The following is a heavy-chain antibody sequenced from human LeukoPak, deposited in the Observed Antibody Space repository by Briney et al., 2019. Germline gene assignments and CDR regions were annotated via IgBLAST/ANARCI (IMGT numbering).Heavy chain of an antibody. CDR1: GGSFSGYY. J-gene: IGHJ4*02. V-gene: IGHV4-34*01. D-gene: IGHD6-19*01. Sequence: SETLSLTCAVYGGSFSGYYWSWIRQPPGKGLEWIGEINHSGSTNYNPSLKSRVTISVDTSKNQFSLKLSSVTAADTAVYHCARLLRSSGWYAHLHFDYWGQGTLVTVSS. CDR2: INHSGST. CDR3: ARLLRSSGWYAHLHFDY.